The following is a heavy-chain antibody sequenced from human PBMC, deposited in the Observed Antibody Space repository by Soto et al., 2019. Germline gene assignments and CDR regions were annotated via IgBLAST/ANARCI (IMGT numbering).Heavy chain of an antibody. CDR1: GFIFNNYW. CDR2: INGDGSTT. J-gene: IGHJ4*02. CDR3: ARGSGPRGRPY. Sequence: GGSLRLSCAASGFIFNNYWMHWVRQAPGKGLVWVARINGDGSTTTYVDPVKGRFTISRDNAKNTVYLQMNSLRAEDTAVYYCARGSGPRGRPYWGQGILVTV. D-gene: IGHD6-25*01. V-gene: IGHV3-74*01.